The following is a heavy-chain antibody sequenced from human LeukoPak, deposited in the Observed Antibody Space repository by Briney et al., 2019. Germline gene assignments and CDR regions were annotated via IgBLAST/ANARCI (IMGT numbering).Heavy chain of an antibody. CDR1: GGSISSYY. CDR3: ARGSHSTFGGVIVIWAAFDI. Sequence: PSETLSLTCTVSGGSISSYYWSWIRQPAGKGLEWIGRIYTSGSANYSPSLKSRVTISVDTSKNQFSLKLSSVTAADTAVYYCARGSHSTFGGVIVIWAAFDIWGQGTMVTVSS. J-gene: IGHJ3*02. CDR2: IYTSGSA. V-gene: IGHV4-4*07. D-gene: IGHD3-16*02.